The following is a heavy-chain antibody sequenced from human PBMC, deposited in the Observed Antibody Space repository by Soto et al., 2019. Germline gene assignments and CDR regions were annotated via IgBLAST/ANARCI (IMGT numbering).Heavy chain of an antibody. CDR3: ARSLTEGYCTITGCYTRPLYGMDV. CDR1: GYTFSGYY. CDR2: INPNSGGT. Sequence: VASVKVSCKSSGYTFSGYYIHRLRQAPGQGLEWMGWINPNSGGTNYAQKFQGRVTVTRDTPTSTAYMELSRLTSDDTAVYYCARSLTEGYCTITGCYTRPLYGMDVWGQGTTVTVSS. D-gene: IGHD2-2*02. V-gene: IGHV1-2*02. J-gene: IGHJ6*02.